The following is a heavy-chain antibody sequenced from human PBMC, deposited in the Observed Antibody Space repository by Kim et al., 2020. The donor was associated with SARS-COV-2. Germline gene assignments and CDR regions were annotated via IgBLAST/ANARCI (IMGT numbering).Heavy chain of an antibody. V-gene: IGHV3-9*01. CDR2: ISWNSGSI. Sequence: GGSLRLSCAASGFTFDDYAMHWVRQAPGKGLEWVSGISWNSGSIGYADSVKGRFTISRDNAKNSLYLQMNSLRAEDTALYYCAKIRWDFTDYVMDVLGQG. CDR3: AKIRWDFTDYVMDV. J-gene: IGHJ6*02. D-gene: IGHD2-8*02. CDR1: GFTFDDYA.